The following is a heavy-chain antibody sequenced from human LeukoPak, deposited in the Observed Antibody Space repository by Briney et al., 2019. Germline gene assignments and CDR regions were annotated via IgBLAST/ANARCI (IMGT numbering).Heavy chain of an antibody. CDR2: IIPILGIA. D-gene: IGHD6-13*01. CDR3: AIRPIAPAAAGTIIAVVPGFGY. J-gene: IGHJ4*02. V-gene: IGHV1-69*04. Sequence: ASVKASCKASGGTFSSYAISWVRQAPGQGLEWMGRIIPILGIANYAQKFQGRVTITADKSTSTAYMELSSLRSEDTAVYYCAIRPIAPAAAGTIIAVVPGFGYWGQGTLVTVSS. CDR1: GGTFSSYA.